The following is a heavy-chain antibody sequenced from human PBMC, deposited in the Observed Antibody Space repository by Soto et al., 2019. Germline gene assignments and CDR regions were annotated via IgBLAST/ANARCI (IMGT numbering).Heavy chain of an antibody. Sequence: ASVKVSCKASGHSFSTGGFSWVRQAPGQGLEWMGWINANSGHTNYAQKFRDRVTMTTDTFTTTVDMELRSLRSDDTAVYFCARDGNQWDKRLLDYCGQ. CDR1: GHSFSTGG. D-gene: IGHD1-26*01. J-gene: IGHJ4*01. CDR2: INANSGHT. V-gene: IGHV1-18*01. CDR3: ARDGNQWDKRLLDY.